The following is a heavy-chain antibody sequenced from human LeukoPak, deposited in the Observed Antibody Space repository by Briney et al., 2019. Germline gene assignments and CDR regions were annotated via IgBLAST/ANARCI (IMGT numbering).Heavy chain of an antibody. D-gene: IGHD6-13*01. CDR1: ALSIDDYG. Sequence: GGSLRLSCVASALSIDDYGMSWVRQAPGKGLEWISGIDWSGGAISYSDSVKGRFTISRGNTKNSLYLQMTSLGVDDTAVYYCARDLSASWYSLAYWGQGTLVTVSS. J-gene: IGHJ4*02. V-gene: IGHV3-20*04. CDR2: IDWSGGAI. CDR3: ARDLSASWYSLAY.